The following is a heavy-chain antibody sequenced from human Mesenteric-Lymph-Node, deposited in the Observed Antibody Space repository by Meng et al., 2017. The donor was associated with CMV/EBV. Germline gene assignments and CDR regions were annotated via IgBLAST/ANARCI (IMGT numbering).Heavy chain of an antibody. V-gene: IGHV1-2*06. Sequence: TFTGEYMHWERQAPGKGHEWMGRNKANSGGTKDEQKVQGRVTMNRDTSISKDNMELGRLRSDDTAVHYCARDLTAPKHMYYDILNLDPWGQGTLVTVSS. CDR3: ARDLTAPKHMYYDILNLDP. D-gene: IGHD3-9*01. CDR1: TFTGEY. CDR2: NKANSGGT. J-gene: IGHJ5*02.